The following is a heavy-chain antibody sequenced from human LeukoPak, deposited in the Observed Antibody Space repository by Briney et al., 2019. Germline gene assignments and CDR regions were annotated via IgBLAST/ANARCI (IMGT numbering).Heavy chain of an antibody. D-gene: IGHD3-10*01. CDR1: GYTFTGYG. J-gene: IGHJ4*02. CDR2: ISAYNGNT. CDR3: ATGALWFGEFDLDY. V-gene: IGHV1-18*01. Sequence: GASVKVSCKASGYTFTGYGISWVRQAPGQGLEWMGWISAYNGNTNYAQKLQGRVTMTTDTSTSTAYMELSSLRSEDTAVYYCATGALWFGEFDLDYWGQGTLVTVSS.